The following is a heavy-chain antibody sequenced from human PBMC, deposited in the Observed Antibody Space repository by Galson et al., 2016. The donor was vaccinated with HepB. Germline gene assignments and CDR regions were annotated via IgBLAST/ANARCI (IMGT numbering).Heavy chain of an antibody. J-gene: IGHJ4*02. D-gene: IGHD3-16*01. CDR2: ISATGGTT. CDR1: GFTFSSYA. CDR3: VKESPVRGNHFEY. V-gene: IGHV3-23*01. Sequence: SLRLSCAASGFTFSSYAMTWVRQAPGKGLQWVSAISATGGTTYYGESVKGRFTISRDNSKNTLYLQMNSLRAEDTAVYYCVKESPVRGNHFEYWGQGTLVIVSS.